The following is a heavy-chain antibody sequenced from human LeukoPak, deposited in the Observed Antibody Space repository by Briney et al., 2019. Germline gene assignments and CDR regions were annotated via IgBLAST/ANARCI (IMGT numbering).Heavy chain of an antibody. D-gene: IGHD3-22*01. J-gene: IGHJ4*02. CDR2: ISGSGGRT. Sequence: PGGSLRLSCAASGFTFSSYAMSWVRQAPGKGLEWVSAISGSGGRTYYADSVKGRFTFSRDNSKNTLYLLMNSLRAEDTAVYYCAKDTPLNYYDSSGYCDHWGQGTLVTVSS. V-gene: IGHV3-23*01. CDR1: GFTFSSYA. CDR3: AKDTPLNYYDSSGYCDH.